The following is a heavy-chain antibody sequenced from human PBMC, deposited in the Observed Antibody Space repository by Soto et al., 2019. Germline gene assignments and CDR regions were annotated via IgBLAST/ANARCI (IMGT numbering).Heavy chain of an antibody. CDR2: INANNGGA. CDR1: GYTFTDYH. J-gene: IGHJ5*02. V-gene: IGHV1-2*02. Sequence: ASVKVSCKASGYTFTDYHIHWVRQAPGQGLEFMGWINANNGGAGSAQQFQGRVTVTRDTSITTVYMELSNLRSDDTAVYYCAREGGSETLQPSYNWFDTWGQGALVTVSS. D-gene: IGHD6-25*01. CDR3: AREGGSETLQPSYNWFDT.